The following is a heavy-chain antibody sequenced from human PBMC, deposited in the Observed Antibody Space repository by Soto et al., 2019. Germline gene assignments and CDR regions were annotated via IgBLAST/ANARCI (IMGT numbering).Heavy chain of an antibody. CDR2: INPNSGVT. CDR3: ARSDISMLVIDS. V-gene: IGHV1-2*02. CDR1: GYIFTGYY. D-gene: IGHD3-22*01. J-gene: IGHJ4*02. Sequence: ASVKVSCKASGYIFTGYYIHWVRQAPGQGLEWMGWINPNSGVTNYAQKFQGRVTMTRDTSISTAYMDLSRLRYDDTAVYYCARSDISMLVIDSWGQGSLVTVSS.